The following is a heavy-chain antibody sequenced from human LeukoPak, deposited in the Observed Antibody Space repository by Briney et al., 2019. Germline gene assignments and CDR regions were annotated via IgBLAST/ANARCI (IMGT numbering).Heavy chain of an antibody. CDR1: GFTFSSYS. Sequence: GGSLRLSCAASGFTFSSYSMNWVRQASGKGLEWVSYISSSSSTIYYADSVKGRFTISRDNAKNSLYLQMNSLRAEDTAVYYCAREEVATIIDYWGQGTLVTVSS. V-gene: IGHV3-48*01. D-gene: IGHD5-12*01. CDR2: ISSSSSTI. J-gene: IGHJ4*02. CDR3: AREEVATIIDY.